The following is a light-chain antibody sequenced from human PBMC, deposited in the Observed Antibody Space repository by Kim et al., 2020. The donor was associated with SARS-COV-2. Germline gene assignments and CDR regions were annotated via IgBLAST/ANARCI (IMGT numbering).Light chain of an antibody. V-gene: IGLV3-1*01. CDR1: KLGDKY. Sequence: PGQTASITCSGDKLGDKYACWYQQKPGQSPVLVIYQDSKRPSGIPERFSGSNSGNTATLTISGTQAMDEADYYCQAWDSSTANVVFGGGTKLTVL. J-gene: IGLJ2*01. CDR3: QAWDSSTANVV. CDR2: QDS.